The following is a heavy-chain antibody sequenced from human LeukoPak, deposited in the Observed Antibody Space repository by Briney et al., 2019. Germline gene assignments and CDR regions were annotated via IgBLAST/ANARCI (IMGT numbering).Heavy chain of an antibody. D-gene: IGHD2-15*01. CDR3: VKGPCNGGSCHLDY. V-gene: IGHV3-64D*06. Sequence: GGSLRLSCSASGFTFSSYAMHWVRQAPGKGLEYVSAVTNNGGSTYHADSVKGRFTISRDNSKNTLYLQMSSLRAEDTAVYYCVKGPCNGGSCHLDYWGQGTLVTVSS. J-gene: IGHJ4*02. CDR1: GFTFSSYA. CDR2: VTNNGGST.